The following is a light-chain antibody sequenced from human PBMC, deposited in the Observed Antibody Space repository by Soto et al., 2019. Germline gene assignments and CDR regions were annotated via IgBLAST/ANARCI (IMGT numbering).Light chain of an antibody. J-gene: IGKJ1*01. V-gene: IGKV3D-15*01. Sequence: EKVMTQAPDTLSVSPGERANRAYRASQSVGGDLAWYQQKPGQAPRLLIYGASTRATGIPDIFSGRGSGTDFTLNLPPLEPEDSAVYSCLQHRGAAPKTLGQGIKVAIK. CDR2: GAS. CDR3: LQHRGAAPKT. CDR1: QSVGGD.